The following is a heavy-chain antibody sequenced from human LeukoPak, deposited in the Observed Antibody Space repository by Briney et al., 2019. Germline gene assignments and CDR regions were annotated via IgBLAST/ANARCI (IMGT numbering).Heavy chain of an antibody. V-gene: IGHV4-59*01. Sequence: PSETLSLTCTVSGGSISSYYWSWIRQPPGKGLEWIGYIYSSGSTNYNPSLKSRVIISVDTSKNQFSLKLSSVTAADTAVYYCARFAYCGGHCWYYFDYRGQGSLVTVSS. CDR3: ARFAYCGGHCWYYFDY. CDR2: IYSSGST. CDR1: GGSISSYY. J-gene: IGHJ4*02. D-gene: IGHD2-21*01.